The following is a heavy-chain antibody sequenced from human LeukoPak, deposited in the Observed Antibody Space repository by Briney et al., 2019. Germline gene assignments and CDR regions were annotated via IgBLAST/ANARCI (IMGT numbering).Heavy chain of an antibody. D-gene: IGHD6-19*01. CDR1: GFTFRNYA. J-gene: IGHJ4*02. Sequence: GGSLRLSCAASGFTFRNYAMSWARQAPGKGLEWVSSIDGSGDNRYYTDSVKGRFTISRDNSKNTLYLQVSGLRAEDTAAYYCAKVQMGTGWTFDFWGQGILVTVSS. V-gene: IGHV3-23*01. CDR2: IDGSGDNR. CDR3: AKVQMGTGWTFDF.